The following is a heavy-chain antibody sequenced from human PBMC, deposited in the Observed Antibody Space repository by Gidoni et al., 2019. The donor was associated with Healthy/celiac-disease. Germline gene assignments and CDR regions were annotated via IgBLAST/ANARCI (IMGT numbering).Heavy chain of an antibody. CDR3: AKEMITMVRGVIPDDAFDI. CDR1: GVTFSSYG. V-gene: IGHV3-30*18. CDR2: ISYDGSNK. D-gene: IGHD3-10*01. Sequence: GVTFSSYGMHWVRQAPGKGLEWVAVISYDGSNKYYADSVKGRFTISRDNSKNTLYLQMNSLRAEDTAVYYCAKEMITMVRGVIPDDAFDIWGQGTMVTVSS. J-gene: IGHJ3*02.